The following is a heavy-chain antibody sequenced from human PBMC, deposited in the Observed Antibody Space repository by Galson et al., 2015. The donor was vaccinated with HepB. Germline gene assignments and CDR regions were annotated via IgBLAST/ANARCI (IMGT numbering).Heavy chain of an antibody. V-gene: IGHV4-39*01. CDR1: GGTINSNTYY. J-gene: IGHJ5*02. Sequence: SETLSLTCTVSGGTINSNTYYWGWIRQPPGKGLEWIGSVYYSGTTYYHPSFKSRVTISVDTSKNQFSLNLRSVTAADTAMYYCARLDASSRGTNWFYPWGQGTLVTVSS. CDR3: ARLDASSRGTNWFYP. D-gene: IGHD3-10*01. CDR2: VYYSGTT.